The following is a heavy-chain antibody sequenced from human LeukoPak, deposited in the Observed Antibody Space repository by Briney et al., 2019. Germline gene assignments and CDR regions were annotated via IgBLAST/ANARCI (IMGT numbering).Heavy chain of an antibody. Sequence: GGSLRLSCAASGFTFSSYAMHWFRQAPGKGLEWVAVISYDGSNKYYADSVKGRFTISRDNSKNTLYLQMNSLRAEDTAVYYCARGNDGGAFDIWGQGTMVTVSS. V-gene: IGHV3-30*04. J-gene: IGHJ3*02. CDR2: ISYDGSNK. D-gene: IGHD4-23*01. CDR1: GFTFSSYA. CDR3: ARGNDGGAFDI.